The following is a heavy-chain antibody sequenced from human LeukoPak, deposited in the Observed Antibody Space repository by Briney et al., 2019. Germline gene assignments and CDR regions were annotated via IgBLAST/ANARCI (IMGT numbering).Heavy chain of an antibody. CDR1: GGSISSSSYY. D-gene: IGHD3-22*01. CDR3: ARQGKDSSGYYYYFDY. V-gene: IGHV4-39*01. Sequence: SSETLSLTCTVSGGSISSSSYYWGWIRQPPGKGLEWIGSIYYSGSTYYNPSLKSRVTISVDTSKNQFSLKLSSVTAADTAVYYCARQGKDSSGYYYYFDYWGQGTLVTVSS. CDR2: IYYSGST. J-gene: IGHJ4*02.